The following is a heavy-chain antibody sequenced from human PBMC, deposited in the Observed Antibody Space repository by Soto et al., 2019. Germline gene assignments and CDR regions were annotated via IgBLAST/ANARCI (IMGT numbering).Heavy chain of an antibody. D-gene: IGHD6-6*01. J-gene: IGHJ6*02. Sequence: GASVKVSCKASGFTFTSSAVQWVRQALGQRLEWIGWIVVGSGNTNYAQKFQERVTITRDMSTSTAYMELSSLRSEDTAVYYCAADRGSSSPNYYYYGMDVWGQGTTVTVSS. V-gene: IGHV1-58*01. CDR3: AADRGSSSPNYYYYGMDV. CDR2: IVVGSGNT. CDR1: GFTFTSSA.